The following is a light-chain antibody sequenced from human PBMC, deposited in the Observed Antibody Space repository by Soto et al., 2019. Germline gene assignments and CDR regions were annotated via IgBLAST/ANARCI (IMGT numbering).Light chain of an antibody. V-gene: IGKV3-15*01. CDR3: QHYANWPLT. J-gene: IGKJ4*01. Sequence: EIVLTQSPATLSVSPGERATLSCRASQSVSGNLAWYQQRPGQAPRLLIYGASTRATGVPARFSGSGSGTDFTLTINSLQSEDFAVYYCQHYANWPLTFGGGTKVDIK. CDR1: QSVSGN. CDR2: GAS.